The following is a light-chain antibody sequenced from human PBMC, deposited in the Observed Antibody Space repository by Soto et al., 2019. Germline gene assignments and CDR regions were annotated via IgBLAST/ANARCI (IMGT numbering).Light chain of an antibody. CDR3: QSYDSSLSGWV. J-gene: IGLJ3*02. V-gene: IGLV1-40*01. CDR1: SSNIGAGYD. CDR2: GNS. Sequence: QSVLTQPPSVSGAPGQRVTISCTGSSSNIGAGYDVHWYQQLPGTAPKLLIYGNSNRPSGVPDRFSGSKSGTSASLPITGLQAEDEADCYCQSYDSSLSGWVFGGGTKLTVL.